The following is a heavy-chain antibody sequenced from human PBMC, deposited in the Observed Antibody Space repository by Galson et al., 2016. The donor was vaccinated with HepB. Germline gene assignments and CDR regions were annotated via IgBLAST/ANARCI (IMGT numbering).Heavy chain of an antibody. J-gene: IGHJ6*03. Sequence: SLRLSCAASGFTFSSYSMIWVRQAPGKGLEWVSSISSSSIYIYYADSVTGQFTISRDNAKNSLYLQMNSLRAEDTAVYYCARDQRNIFRYNYYIDVWGKGTTVTVSS. CDR2: ISSSSIYI. CDR3: ARDQRNIFRYNYYIDV. CDR1: GFTFSSYS. V-gene: IGHV3-21*01. D-gene: IGHD3-16*02.